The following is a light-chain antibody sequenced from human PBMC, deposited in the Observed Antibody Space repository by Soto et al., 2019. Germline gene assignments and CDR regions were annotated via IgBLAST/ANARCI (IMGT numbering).Light chain of an antibody. V-gene: IGKV3-20*01. CDR3: QQYGSSNWDWT. Sequence: EIVLTQSPGTLSLSPGERATLSCRASQSVSSSYLAWYQQKPGQAPRLLIYGASSRATGIPDRFSGSGSGTDFTLTISRLEPEDFAVYYCQQYGSSNWDWTFGQGTKVDIK. CDR2: GAS. CDR1: QSVSSSY. J-gene: IGKJ1*01.